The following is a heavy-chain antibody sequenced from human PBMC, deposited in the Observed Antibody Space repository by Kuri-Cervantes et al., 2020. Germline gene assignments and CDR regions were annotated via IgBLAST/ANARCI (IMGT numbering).Heavy chain of an antibody. D-gene: IGHD3-16*01. V-gene: IGHV4-61*08. CDR2: IFYSGSS. CDR1: GGSVSSDAYC. Sequence: SETLSLTCTVSGGSVSSDAYCWSWIRQPPGKGLEWIGCIFYSGSSYYSPSLKSRVTISLDTSNNQFSLKVNSVTAADTAVYYCARHGVVMTYGGLDYWGQGTLVTVSS. J-gene: IGHJ4*02. CDR3: ARHGVVMTYGGLDY.